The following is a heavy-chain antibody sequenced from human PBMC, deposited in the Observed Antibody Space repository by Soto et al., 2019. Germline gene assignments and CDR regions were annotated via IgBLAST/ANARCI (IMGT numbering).Heavy chain of an antibody. Sequence: SVKVSCKASGGTFSSYTISWVRQAPGQGLEWMGRIIPILGIANYAQKFQGRVTITADKSTSTAYMELSSLRSEDTAVYYCARSARYCSSTSCYEGRYGMDVWGQGTTVTVSS. CDR1: GGTFSSYT. D-gene: IGHD2-2*01. V-gene: IGHV1-69*02. CDR3: ARSARYCSSTSCYEGRYGMDV. J-gene: IGHJ6*02. CDR2: IIPILGIA.